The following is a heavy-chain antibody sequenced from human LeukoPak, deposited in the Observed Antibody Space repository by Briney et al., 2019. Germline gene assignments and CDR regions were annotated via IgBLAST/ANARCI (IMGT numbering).Heavy chain of an antibody. D-gene: IGHD3-9*01. CDR1: GFTFSDYY. V-gene: IGHV3-11*01. CDR3: ARDPDILTGYLTRRFDY. CDR2: ISSSGNTI. J-gene: IGHJ4*02. Sequence: PGGSLRLSCAASGFTFSDYYMNWIRQAPGKGLEWVSYISSSGNTIYYADSVKGRFTISRDNAKNSLYLQMNSLRAEDTAVYYCARDPDILTGYLTRRFDYWGQGTLVTVSS.